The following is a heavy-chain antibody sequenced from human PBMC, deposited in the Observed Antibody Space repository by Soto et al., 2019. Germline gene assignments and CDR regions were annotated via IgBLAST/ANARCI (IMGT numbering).Heavy chain of an antibody. D-gene: IGHD3-22*01. V-gene: IGHV3-23*01. CDR2: VSDTGIST. J-gene: IGHJ5*01. Sequence: EVQLLDSGGGLVQPGGSLRLSCAASGFTFRSYALSWVRQAPGKGLEWVSTVSDTGISTYYAGSVTGRFTISRDNSRNTVYLQMNSLRAEDTAVYYCAKSYFYSSGFDSWGLGTLVTVSS. CDR1: GFTFRSYA. CDR3: AKSYFYSSGFDS.